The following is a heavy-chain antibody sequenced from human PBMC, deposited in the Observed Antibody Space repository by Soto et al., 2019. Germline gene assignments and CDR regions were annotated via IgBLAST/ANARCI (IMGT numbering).Heavy chain of an antibody. J-gene: IGHJ6*02. D-gene: IGHD3-10*01. Sequence: GESLKISCKGSGYSFTSYWIGWVRQMPGKGLEWMGIIYPGDSDTRYSPSFQGQVTISADKSISTAYLQWSSLKASDTAMYYCARHVGSGTGFYYYYGMDVWGQGTTVTVSS. CDR3: ARHVGSGTGFYYYYGMDV. V-gene: IGHV5-51*01. CDR2: IYPGDSDT. CDR1: GYSFTSYW.